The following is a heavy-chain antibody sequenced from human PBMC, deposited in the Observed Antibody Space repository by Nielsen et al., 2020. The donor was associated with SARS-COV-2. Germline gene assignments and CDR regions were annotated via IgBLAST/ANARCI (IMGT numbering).Heavy chain of an antibody. V-gene: IGHV3-11*03. CDR2: ISSSSSYT. Sequence: RQAPGKGLEWVSYISSSSSYTNYADSVKGRFTISRDNAKNSLYLQMNSLRAEDTAVYYCARHPGRITIFGNRWGWDYYYGMDVWGQGTTVTVSS. CDR3: ARHPGRITIFGNRWGWDYYYGMDV. D-gene: IGHD3-3*01. J-gene: IGHJ6*02.